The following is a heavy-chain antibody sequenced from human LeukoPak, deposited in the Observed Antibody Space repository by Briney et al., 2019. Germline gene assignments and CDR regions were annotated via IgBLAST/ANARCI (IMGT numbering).Heavy chain of an antibody. Sequence: ASVKVSCKASGYTFTSHYMHWVRQAPGQGLEWMGVINPNGGSPNYAQKFQGRLIMTGDTSTGTVYMELSSLRSEDTALYYCARDEVAGVYCFDYWGQGTLVTVSS. D-gene: IGHD6-13*01. J-gene: IGHJ4*02. V-gene: IGHV1-46*01. CDR3: ARDEVAGVYCFDY. CDR1: GYTFTSHY. CDR2: INPNGGSP.